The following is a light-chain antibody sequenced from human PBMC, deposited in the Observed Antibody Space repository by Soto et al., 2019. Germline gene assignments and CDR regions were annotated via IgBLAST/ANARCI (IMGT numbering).Light chain of an antibody. J-gene: IGLJ2*01. CDR1: SGYSSYA. V-gene: IGLV4-69*01. CDR2: VNSDGSH. CDR3: QTWGSGTLV. Sequence: QPVLTQSPSASASLGASVKLTCTLSSGYSSYAIAWHQQQPEKGPRYLMKVNSDGSHNKGDGIPDRFSGSGSGAERYLTISSLQSEDEADYYGQTWGSGTLVFGGGTKLTVL.